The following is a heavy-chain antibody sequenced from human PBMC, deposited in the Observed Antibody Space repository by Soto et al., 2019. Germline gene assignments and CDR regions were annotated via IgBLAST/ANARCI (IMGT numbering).Heavy chain of an antibody. CDR2: LYSGNT. J-gene: IGHJ4*02. Sequence: PSETLSLTCTVSGGSISSSSYYWGWIRQPPGKGLEWIGTLYSGNTYSNPSLKSRVTISVDRSDNQFSLRLSSVAAPDTAIYYCATTRGIAVGGSFDYWGQRTLVTVSS. D-gene: IGHD6-13*01. CDR3: ATTRGIAVGGSFDY. V-gene: IGHV4-39*01. CDR1: GGSISSSSYY.